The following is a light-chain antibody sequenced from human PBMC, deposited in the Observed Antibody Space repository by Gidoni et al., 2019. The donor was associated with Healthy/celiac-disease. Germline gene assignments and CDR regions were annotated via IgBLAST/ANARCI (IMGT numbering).Light chain of an antibody. CDR2: DAS. CDR3: QQRSNWPWT. Sequence: EIVLKQSPATLSSSPGERATLSCRASQSVSSYLAWYQQKPGQAPRLLIYDASNRATGIPARFSGSGSGTDFTLTISSLEPEDFAVYYCQQRSNWPWTFGQGTKVEIK. V-gene: IGKV3-11*01. J-gene: IGKJ1*01. CDR1: QSVSSY.